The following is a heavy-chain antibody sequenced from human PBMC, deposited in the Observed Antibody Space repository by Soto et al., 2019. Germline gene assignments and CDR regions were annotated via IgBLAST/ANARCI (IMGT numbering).Heavy chain of an antibody. CDR3: ASGVAAAGSFDY. D-gene: IGHD6-13*01. CDR2: INSDGSIT. Sequence: GGSLRLSCAASGFTFSNYWMHWVRQAPGKGLVWVSRINSDGSITSYADSVKGRLTISRDNAKNTLYLQMNSLRAEDTAVYYCASGVAAAGSFDYWGQGTLVTVSS. J-gene: IGHJ4*02. CDR1: GFTFSNYW. V-gene: IGHV3-74*01.